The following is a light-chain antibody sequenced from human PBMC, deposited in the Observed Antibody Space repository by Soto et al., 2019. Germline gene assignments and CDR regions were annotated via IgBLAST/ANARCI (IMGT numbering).Light chain of an antibody. J-gene: IGKJ1*01. CDR3: QQYNSYSRT. V-gene: IGKV1-5*03. CDR1: QSISSW. CDR2: KAS. Sequence: DIQMTQSPSTLSASVGDRVTITCRASQSISSWLAWYQQKPGKAPKLLIYKASSLESGVPSRFSGSGSGTEFTLTISSLQPDDFATYYCQQYNSYSRTFGQGTKGEIQ.